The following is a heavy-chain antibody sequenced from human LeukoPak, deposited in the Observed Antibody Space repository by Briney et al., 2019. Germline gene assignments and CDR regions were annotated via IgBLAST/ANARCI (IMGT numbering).Heavy chain of an antibody. D-gene: IGHD3-16*01. V-gene: IGHV4-59*12. Sequence: SEALSLTCTVSGDSIRSYYWSWIRQPPGKGLEWIGNIHYSGSTKYNPSLESRVTISVDTSKNQFSMRVTSLTAADTAVYYCARLGALHDAFDVWGQGTLVTVSS. CDR2: IHYSGST. J-gene: IGHJ3*01. CDR3: ARLGALHDAFDV. CDR1: GDSIRSYY.